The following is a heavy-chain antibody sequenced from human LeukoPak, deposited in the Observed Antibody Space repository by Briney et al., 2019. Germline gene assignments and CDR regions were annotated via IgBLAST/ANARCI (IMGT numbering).Heavy chain of an antibody. J-gene: IGHJ5*02. CDR3: ASSYYYGSGSYSPFDP. Sequence: PGGSLRLSCAASGFTFSSYSMNWVRQAPGKGLEWVSYISSSSSTIYYADSVKGRFTISRDNAKNSLYLQMTSLRAEDTAVYYCASSYYYGSGSYSPFDPWGQGTLVTVSS. CDR1: GFTFSSYS. V-gene: IGHV3-48*04. D-gene: IGHD3-10*01. CDR2: ISSSSSTI.